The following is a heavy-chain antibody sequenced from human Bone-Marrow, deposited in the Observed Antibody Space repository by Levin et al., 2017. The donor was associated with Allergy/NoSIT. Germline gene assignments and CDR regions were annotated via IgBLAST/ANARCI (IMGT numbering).Heavy chain of an antibody. CDR1: GFSFSDYG. V-gene: IGHV3-30*18. CDR3: AKDRDYDDSRGWPHGMDV. J-gene: IGHJ6*02. CDR2: ISYDGSHS. Sequence: PGESLKISCAASGFSFSDYGMNWVRQTPGKGLEWVAVISYDGSHSFYIDSVKGRFTISRDNSKNTLYLETSSLRAEDTAVYYCAKDRDYDDSRGWPHGMDVWGQGTTVIVSS. D-gene: IGHD3-22*01.